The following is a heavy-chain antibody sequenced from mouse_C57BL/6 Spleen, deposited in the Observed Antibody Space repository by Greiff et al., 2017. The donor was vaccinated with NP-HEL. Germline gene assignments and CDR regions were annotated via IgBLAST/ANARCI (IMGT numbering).Heavy chain of an antibody. Sequence: DVQLVESEGGLVQPGSSMKLSCTASGFTFSDYYMAWVRQVPEKGLEWVANINYDGSSTYYLDSLKSRFIISRDNAKNILYLQMSSLKSEDTATYYCARDRANWDVRWYFDVWGTGTTVTVSS. CDR3: ARDRANWDVRWYFDV. CDR2: INYDGSST. D-gene: IGHD4-1*01. V-gene: IGHV5-16*01. J-gene: IGHJ1*03. CDR1: GFTFSDYY.